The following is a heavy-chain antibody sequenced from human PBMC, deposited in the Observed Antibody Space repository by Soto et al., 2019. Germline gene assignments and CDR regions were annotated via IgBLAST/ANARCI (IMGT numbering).Heavy chain of an antibody. V-gene: IGHV4-34*01. D-gene: IGHD2-2*03. CDR3: ARLNGYCVSTKCHGYYGMDV. Sequence: SETLSLTCAVLGGSFSGHYWTWIRRPPGKGLEWIGDINASGNTNYNPSLVSRVTISVDTSKTELSLRLSSVTAADTAVYYCARLNGYCVSTKCHGYYGMDVWGQGTTVTVSS. J-gene: IGHJ6*02. CDR1: GGSFSGHY. CDR2: INASGNT.